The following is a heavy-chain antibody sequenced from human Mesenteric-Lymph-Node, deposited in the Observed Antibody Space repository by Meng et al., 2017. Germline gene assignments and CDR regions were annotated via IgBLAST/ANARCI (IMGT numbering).Heavy chain of an antibody. D-gene: IGHD1-26*01. Sequence: QAQMVQSGGELKKPGASVKASCKASGYTFTNYGITWVRQAPGQGLEGMGWINAYNGDTNYAQTLQGRVTMTTDTSTSTAYMELRSLRSDDTAVYYCARVEVGITSGDYWGQGTLVTVSS. CDR3: ARVEVGITSGDY. CDR2: INAYNGDT. CDR1: GYTFTNYG. V-gene: IGHV1-18*01. J-gene: IGHJ4*02.